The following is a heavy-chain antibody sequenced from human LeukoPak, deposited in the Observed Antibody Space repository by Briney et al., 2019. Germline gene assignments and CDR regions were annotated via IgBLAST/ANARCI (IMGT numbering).Heavy chain of an antibody. CDR3: ARDRLRLGYERTNWFDP. D-gene: IGHD2-15*01. Sequence: ASVKVSCKASGYTFTGFHMHWVRQAPGQGLEWMGWINPNSGGTNYAQKFQGRVTMTRDTSISTVYMELSRLRSDDTAVYYCARDRLRLGYERTNWFDPWGQGTLVTVSS. J-gene: IGHJ5*02. CDR2: INPNSGGT. CDR1: GYTFTGFH. V-gene: IGHV1-2*02.